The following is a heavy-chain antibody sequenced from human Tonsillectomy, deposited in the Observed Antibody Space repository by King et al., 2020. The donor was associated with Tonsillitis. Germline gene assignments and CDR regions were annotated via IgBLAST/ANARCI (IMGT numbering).Heavy chain of an antibody. CDR3: ARESWGVGDGDPYFDY. J-gene: IGHJ4*02. V-gene: IGHV4-4*07. D-gene: IGHD3-16*01. CDR2: IYTSGST. CDR1: GGSISSYY. Sequence: VQLQESGPGLVKPSETLSLTCTVSGGSISSYYWSWIRQPAGKGLEWIERIYTSGSTNYNPSLKSRVTMSIDTSKNQFSLKLNSVTAADTAVYYCARESWGVGDGDPYFDYWGQGTLVTVSS.